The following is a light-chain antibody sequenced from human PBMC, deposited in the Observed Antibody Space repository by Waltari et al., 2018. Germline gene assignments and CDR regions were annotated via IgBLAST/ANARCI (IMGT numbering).Light chain of an antibody. CDR1: SSDVGGYNY. Sequence: QSALTQPASVSGSPGQSITISCTGTSSDVGGYNYVSWYQQHPGKAPKLMIYEVSNRPSGVSNRFSGSKSGNTASLTSSGFQAEDEADYYCSSYTSSSPYVFGTGTKVTVL. V-gene: IGLV2-14*01. CDR3: SSYTSSSPYV. J-gene: IGLJ1*01. CDR2: EVS.